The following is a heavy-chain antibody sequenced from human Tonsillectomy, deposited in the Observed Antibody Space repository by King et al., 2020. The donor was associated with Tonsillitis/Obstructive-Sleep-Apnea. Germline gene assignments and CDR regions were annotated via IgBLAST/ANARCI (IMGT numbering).Heavy chain of an antibody. CDR2: ISYDGSNK. V-gene: IGHV3-30*04. CDR1: GFTFSSYA. D-gene: IGHD5/OR15-5a*01. CDR3: ARDAGYGRVDIVSTELDY. J-gene: IGHJ4*02. Sequence: VQLVESGGGVVQPGRSLRLSCAASGFTFSSYAMHWVRQAPGKGLEWVAVISYDGSNKYYADSVKGRFTIFRDNSKNTLYVQMNSLRAEDTAVYYCARDAGYGRVDIVSTELDYWGQGTLVTVSS.